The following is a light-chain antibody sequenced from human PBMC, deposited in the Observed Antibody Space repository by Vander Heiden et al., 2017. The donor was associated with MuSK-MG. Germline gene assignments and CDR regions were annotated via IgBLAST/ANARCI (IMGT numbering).Light chain of an antibody. Sequence: EIVLTQSPSTLSLSPGERATLSCRASQSVSSSYLAWYQQKPGLSPRLLIYDASSRATGIPDRFSGSGSGTDFTLTISRLQPEEFAVYYCQQYVSAHHVHFTFGHGTKVDIK. J-gene: IGKJ3*01. CDR1: QSVSSSY. CDR2: DAS. CDR3: QQYVSAHHVHFT. V-gene: IGKV3D-20*01.